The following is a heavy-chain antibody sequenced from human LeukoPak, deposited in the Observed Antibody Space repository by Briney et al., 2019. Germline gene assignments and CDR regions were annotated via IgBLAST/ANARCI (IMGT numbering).Heavy chain of an antibody. CDR2: IWNDGSNK. CDR3: AKEGRSSTPGY. Sequence: PGGSLRLSCAASGFTFSSYGIHWVRQAPGKGLEWVAVIWNDGSNKYYVDSVKGRFTISRDNAKNSLYLQMNSLRAEDTAVYYCAKEGRSSTPGYWGQGTLVTVSS. D-gene: IGHD6-13*01. V-gene: IGHV3-33*03. CDR1: GFTFSSYG. J-gene: IGHJ4*02.